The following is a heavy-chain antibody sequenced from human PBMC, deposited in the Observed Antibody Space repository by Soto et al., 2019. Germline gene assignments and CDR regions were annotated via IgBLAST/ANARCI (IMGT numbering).Heavy chain of an antibody. V-gene: IGHV4-59*01. CDR1: GGSISGSY. Sequence: SETLSLTCSVSGGSISGSYWSWIRQSPGKGLEWLGYVYYTGSTNYSPSLRSRVSISVDTSKNEFSLRLSSVTAADTAVYFCARSGAAPGAQIDYWGQGTQVTVSS. J-gene: IGHJ4*02. CDR2: VYYTGST. CDR3: ARSGAAPGAQIDY. D-gene: IGHD6-13*01.